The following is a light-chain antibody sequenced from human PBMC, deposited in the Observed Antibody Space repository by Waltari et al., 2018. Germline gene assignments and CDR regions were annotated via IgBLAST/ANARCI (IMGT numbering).Light chain of an antibody. J-gene: IGKJ2*01. Sequence: DIQMTQSPSSLSASVGDSITITCRASQSVSNYLNWYQQKPGKPPKLLIFGSSGLQSAVPSRFSGSGSGTDFTLTISSLQPEDFATYYCQQTYSVPYTFGQGTKLQI. CDR1: QSVSNY. V-gene: IGKV1-39*01. CDR2: GSS. CDR3: QQTYSVPYT.